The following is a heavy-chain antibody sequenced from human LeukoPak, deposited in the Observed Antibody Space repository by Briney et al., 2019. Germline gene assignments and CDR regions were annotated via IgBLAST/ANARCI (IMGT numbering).Heavy chain of an antibody. J-gene: IGHJ3*02. Sequence: SETLSLTCTVSGGSISSSSYYWGWIRQPPGKGLEWIGSIYYSGSTYYNPSLKSRVTISVDTSKNQFSLKLSSVTAADTAVYYCASRRSSKRGTYYYDSSGDHDAFDIWGQGTMVTVSS. CDR3: ASRRSSKRGTYYYDSSGDHDAFDI. D-gene: IGHD3-22*01. CDR1: GGSISSSSYY. V-gene: IGHV4-39*07. CDR2: IYYSGST.